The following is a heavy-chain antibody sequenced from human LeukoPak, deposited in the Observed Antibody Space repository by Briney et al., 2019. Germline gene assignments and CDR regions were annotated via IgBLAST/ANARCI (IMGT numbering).Heavy chain of an antibody. CDR2: ISSSGSTI. J-gene: IGHJ4*02. CDR1: GFTFSSYE. D-gene: IGHD6-13*01. Sequence: GGSLRLSCAASGFTFSSYEMNWVRQAPGKGLEWVSYISSSGSTIYYADSVKGRFTISRDNAKNSLYLQMNSLRAEDTAVYYCARGLTMYTSSWYAYWGQGTLVTVSS. V-gene: IGHV3-48*03. CDR3: ARGLTMYTSSWYAY.